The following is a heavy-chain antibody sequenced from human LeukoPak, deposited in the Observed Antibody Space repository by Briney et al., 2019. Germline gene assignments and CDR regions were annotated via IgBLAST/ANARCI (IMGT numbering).Heavy chain of an antibody. CDR1: GFTFSSYA. CDR3: ARVTATYYDFWSGWGAFNI. CDR2: ISYDGSNK. Sequence: TGGSPRLSCAASGFTFSSYAMHWVRQAPGKGLEWVAVISYDGSNKYYADSVKGRFTISRDNSKNRLYLQMNSLRAEDTAVYYCARVTATYYDFWSGWGAFNIWGQGTMVTVSS. J-gene: IGHJ3*02. V-gene: IGHV3-30-3*01. D-gene: IGHD3-3*01.